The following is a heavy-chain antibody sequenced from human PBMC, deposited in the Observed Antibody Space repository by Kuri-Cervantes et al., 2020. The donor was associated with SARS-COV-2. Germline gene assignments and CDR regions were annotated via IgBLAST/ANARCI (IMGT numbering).Heavy chain of an antibody. V-gene: IGHV3-21*01. CDR1: GFTFSSYT. J-gene: IGHJ4*02. Sequence: GESLKISCAASGFTFSSYTLNWVRQAPGKGLEWLSSITSSGSYIHYADSVKGRFTISRDNAKNSLYLQMNSLRAEDTAVYYCARGGGSYSNYWGQGTLVTVSS. CDR2: ITSSGSYI. CDR3: ARGGGSYSNY. D-gene: IGHD1-26*01.